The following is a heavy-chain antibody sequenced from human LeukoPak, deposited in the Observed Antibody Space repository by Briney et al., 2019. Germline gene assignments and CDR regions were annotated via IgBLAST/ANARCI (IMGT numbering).Heavy chain of an antibody. CDR3: ARTLVGATTN. CDR1: GGSISSGYY. V-gene: IGHV4-38-2*02. Sequence: PSETLSLTCTVSGGSISSGYYWGWIRQPPGKGLEWIGSIYHSGSTYYNPSLKSRVTISVDTSKNQFSLKLSSVTAADTAVYYCARTLVGATTNWGQGTLVTVSS. CDR2: IYHSGST. D-gene: IGHD1-26*01. J-gene: IGHJ4*02.